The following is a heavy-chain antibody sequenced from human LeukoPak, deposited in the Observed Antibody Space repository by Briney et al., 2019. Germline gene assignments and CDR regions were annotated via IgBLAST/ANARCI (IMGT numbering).Heavy chain of an antibody. CDR2: INPSGGST. CDR1: GYTFTSYY. CDR3: ARVGIAVDLYFDY. Sequence: ASVKVSCQASGYTFTSYYMHWVRQPGGQGLEWMGIINPSGGSTSYEQKFQGRVNMTKNTSTSTVYMELSMLRSEDTAVYYCARVGIAVDLYFDYWGQGTLVTVSS. D-gene: IGHD6-19*01. J-gene: IGHJ4*02. V-gene: IGHV1-46*01.